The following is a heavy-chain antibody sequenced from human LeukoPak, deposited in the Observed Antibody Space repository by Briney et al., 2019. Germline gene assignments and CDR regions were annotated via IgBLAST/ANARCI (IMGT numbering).Heavy chain of an antibody. D-gene: IGHD7-27*01. CDR3: ASGTGEYDAFDI. V-gene: IGHV4-59*01. J-gene: IGHJ3*02. CDR1: GGSISSYY. Sequence: SETLSLTCTVSGGSISSYYWSWIRQPPGKGLEWIGYIYYSGSTNYNPSLKSRVTISVDTSKNQFSLKLSSVTAADTAVYYCASGTGEYDAFDIWGRGTMVTVSS. CDR2: IYYSGST.